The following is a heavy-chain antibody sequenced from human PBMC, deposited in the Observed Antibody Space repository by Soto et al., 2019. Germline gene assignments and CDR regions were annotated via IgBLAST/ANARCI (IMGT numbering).Heavy chain of an antibody. CDR1: DGSSSSGDYY. V-gene: IGHV4-30-4*01. D-gene: IGHD5-12*01. Sequence: SHTCTVSDGSSSSGDYYRRRNHQPPGKGLEWIGYIYYSGSTYYNPSLKSRVTISVDTSKNQFSLKLSSVTAADTAVYYCASYSGYDYSIDYWGQGTLVTVSS. J-gene: IGHJ4*02. CDR3: ASYSGYDYSIDY. CDR2: IYYSGST.